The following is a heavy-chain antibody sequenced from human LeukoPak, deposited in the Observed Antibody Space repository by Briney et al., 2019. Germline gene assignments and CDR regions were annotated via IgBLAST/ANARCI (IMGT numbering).Heavy chain of an antibody. J-gene: IGHJ4*02. CDR1: GYTFTSYG. CDR2: ISAYNGNT. V-gene: IGHV1-18*01. Sequence: GASVKVSCKASGYTFTSYGISWVRQAPGQGLEWMGWISAYNGNTNYAQKLQGRVTMTTDTSTSTAYMELGSLRSDDTAVYYCARVNSLIAAARYYFDYWGQGTLVTVSS. CDR3: ARVNSLIAAARYYFDY. D-gene: IGHD6-13*01.